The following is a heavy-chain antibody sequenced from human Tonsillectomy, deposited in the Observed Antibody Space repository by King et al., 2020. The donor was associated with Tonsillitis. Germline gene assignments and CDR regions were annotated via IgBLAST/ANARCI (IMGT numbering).Heavy chain of an antibody. CDR2: ISWNSGSI. Sequence: VQLVESGGGLVQPGRSLRLSCAASGFTFDDYAMHWVRQAPGKGLEWVSGISWNSGSIGYADSVKGRFTISRDNAKNSLYLQMNSLRAEDTALYYCAKAILGFCSGGSCYGWGAFDIWGRGTMVTVS. J-gene: IGHJ3*02. CDR1: GFTFDDYA. D-gene: IGHD2-15*01. CDR3: AKAILGFCSGGSCYGWGAFDI. V-gene: IGHV3-9*01.